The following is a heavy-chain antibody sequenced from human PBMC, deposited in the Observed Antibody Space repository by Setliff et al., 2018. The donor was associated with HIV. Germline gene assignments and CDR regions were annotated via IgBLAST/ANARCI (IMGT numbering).Heavy chain of an antibody. J-gene: IGHJ4*02. CDR2: LYHSGTN. CDR1: GYSISSGYF. V-gene: IGHV4-38-2*01. Sequence: SETLSLTCAVSGYSISSGYFWGWIRQPPGKGLEWIGSLYHSGTNFYDPSLKSRVTISLDTSTNRFSLKLNSVTAADTAIYYCARQVGSQYSYWAYYFDSWGQGALVTVSS. CDR3: ARQVGSQYSYWAYYFDS. D-gene: IGHD5-18*01.